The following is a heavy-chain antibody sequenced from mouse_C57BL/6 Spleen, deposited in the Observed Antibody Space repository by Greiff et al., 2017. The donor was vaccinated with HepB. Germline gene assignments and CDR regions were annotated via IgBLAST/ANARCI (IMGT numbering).Heavy chain of an antibody. V-gene: IGHV3-6*01. J-gene: IGHJ3*01. CDR2: ISYDGSN. D-gene: IGHD3-3*01. CDR3: ARDVGTGGFAY. CDR1: GYSITSGYY. Sequence: DVKLQESGPGLVKPSQSLSLTCSVTGYSITSGYYWNWIRQFPGNKLEWMGYISYDGSNNYNPSLKNRISITRDTSKNQFFLKLNSVTTEDTATYYCARDVGTGGFAYWGQGTLVTVSA.